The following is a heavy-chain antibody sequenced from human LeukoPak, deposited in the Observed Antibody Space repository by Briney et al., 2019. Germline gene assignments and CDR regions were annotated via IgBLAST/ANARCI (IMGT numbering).Heavy chain of an antibody. CDR3: ARDLWDSSSRFFDY. CDR2: IYTSGST. D-gene: IGHD6-6*01. J-gene: IGHJ4*02. V-gene: IGHV4-4*07. Sequence: SETLSLTCAVYGGSFSGYYWSWIRQPAGKGLEWIGRIYTSGSTNYNPSLKSQVTMSVDTSKNQFSLKLSSVTAADTAVYYCARDLWDSSSRFFDYWGQGTLVTVSS. CDR1: GGSFSGYY.